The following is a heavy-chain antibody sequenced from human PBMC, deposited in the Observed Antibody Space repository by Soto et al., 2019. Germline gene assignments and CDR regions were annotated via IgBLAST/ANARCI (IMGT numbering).Heavy chain of an antibody. V-gene: IGHV3-23*01. D-gene: IGHD3-22*01. CDR3: AKQRDYYYDSSGYYPEYFQH. CDR1: GFTFSSYA. Sequence: LRLSCAASGFTFSSYAMSWVRQAPGKGLEWVPAISGSGGSTYYADSVKGRFTISRDNSKNTLYLQMNSLRAEDTAVYYCAKQRDYYYDSSGYYPEYFQHWGQGTLVTVSS. J-gene: IGHJ1*01. CDR2: ISGSGGST.